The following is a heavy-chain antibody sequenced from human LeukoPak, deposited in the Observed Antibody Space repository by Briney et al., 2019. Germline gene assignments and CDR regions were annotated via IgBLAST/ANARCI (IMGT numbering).Heavy chain of an antibody. J-gene: IGHJ4*02. CDR1: GGSFSGYY. CDR2: INHSGST. Sequence: PSETLSLTCAVYGGSFSGYYWSWIRQPPGKGLEWIGEINHSGSTNYNPSLKSRVTISVDTSKNQFSLKLSSVAAADTAVYYCARTSPADDYWGQGTLVTVSS. V-gene: IGHV4-34*01. CDR3: ARTSPADDY.